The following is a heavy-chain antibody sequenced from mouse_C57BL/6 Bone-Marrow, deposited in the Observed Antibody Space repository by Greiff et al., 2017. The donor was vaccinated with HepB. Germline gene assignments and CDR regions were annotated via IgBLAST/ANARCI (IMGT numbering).Heavy chain of an antibody. Sequence: VQLQQPGAELVMPGASVKLSCKASGYTFTSYWMHWVKQRPGQGLEWIGEIDPSDSYTNYNQKFKGKSTLTVDKSSSTAYMQLSSLTSEDSAVYYCARRGTGAGVAYWGQGTRVTVSA. CDR2: IDPSDSYT. D-gene: IGHD4-1*01. CDR1: GYTFTSYW. CDR3: ARRGTGAGVAY. V-gene: IGHV1-69*01. J-gene: IGHJ3*01.